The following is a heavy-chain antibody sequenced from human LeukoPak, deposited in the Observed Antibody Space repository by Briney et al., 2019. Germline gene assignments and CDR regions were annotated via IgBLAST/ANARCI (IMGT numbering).Heavy chain of an antibody. CDR1: GFTLNNYA. CDR3: VKDNSNWYWYFDL. CDR2: ISGSGNST. J-gene: IGHJ2*01. Sequence: GGSLRLSCAASGFTLNNYAMIWVRQAPGKGLEWVSVISGSGNSTYYADSVKGRFIISRDNSKNTLYLQMNSLRGEDTAVYHCVKDNSNWYWYFDLWGRGTLVTVSS. D-gene: IGHD1-1*01. V-gene: IGHV3-23*01.